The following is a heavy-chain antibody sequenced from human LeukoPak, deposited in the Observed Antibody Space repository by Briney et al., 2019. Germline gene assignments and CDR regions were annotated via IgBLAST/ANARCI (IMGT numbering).Heavy chain of an antibody. Sequence: PGGSLRLSCAASGFTFSNYWMHWVRQAPGKGLVWVSRIKSDGSRTDYADSVKGRFTISRDNAKNTLYLQMNSLRAEDTAVYYCARELPFDYWGQGTLLTVSS. D-gene: IGHD2-15*01. CDR3: ARELPFDY. J-gene: IGHJ4*02. CDR1: GFTFSNYW. V-gene: IGHV3-74*01. CDR2: IKSDGSRT.